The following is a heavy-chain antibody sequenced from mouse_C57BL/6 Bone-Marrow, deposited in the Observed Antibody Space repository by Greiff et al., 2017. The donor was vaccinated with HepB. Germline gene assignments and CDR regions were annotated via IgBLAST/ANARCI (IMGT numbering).Heavy chain of an antibody. CDR3: ARDAPYYYGSSPYYFDY. CDR2: ISYDGSN. J-gene: IGHJ2*01. CDR1: GYSITSGYY. D-gene: IGHD1-1*01. Sequence: EVKLMESGPGLVKPSQSLSLTCSVTGYSITSGYYWNWIRQFPGNKLEWMGYISYDGSNNYNPSLKNRISITRDTSKNQFFLKLNSVTTEDTATYYCARDAPYYYGSSPYYFDYWGQGTTLTVSS. V-gene: IGHV3-6*01.